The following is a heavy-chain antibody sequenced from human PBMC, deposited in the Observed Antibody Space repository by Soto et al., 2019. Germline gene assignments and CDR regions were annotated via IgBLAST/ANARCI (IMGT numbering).Heavy chain of an antibody. D-gene: IGHD4-17*01. CDR1: GGSFSGYY. V-gene: IGHV4-34*01. CDR2: INHSGST. J-gene: IGHJ5*02. Sequence: QVQLQQWGAGLLKSSETLSLTCAVYGGSFSGYYWSWIRQPPGKGLEWIGEINHSGSTNYNPSLKSRVTISVDTSKNQFSLKLSSVTAADTAVYYCARTSTVTTGNWFDPWGQGTLVTVSS. CDR3: ARTSTVTTGNWFDP.